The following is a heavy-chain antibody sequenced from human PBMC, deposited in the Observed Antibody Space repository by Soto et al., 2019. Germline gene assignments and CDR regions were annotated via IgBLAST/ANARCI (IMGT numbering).Heavy chain of an antibody. CDR2: IIPLLDIA. D-gene: IGHD5-12*01. CDR3: AGGYSGYDYSLGDY. J-gene: IGHJ4*02. Sequence: ASVKVSCKASGGTFSNDIITWVRQAPGQGLEWMGRIIPLLDIANYAQKFQGRVTITADESTSTAYMELSSLRSEDTAVYYCAGGYSGYDYSLGDYWGQGTLVTVSS. V-gene: IGHV1-69*02. CDR1: GGTFSNDI.